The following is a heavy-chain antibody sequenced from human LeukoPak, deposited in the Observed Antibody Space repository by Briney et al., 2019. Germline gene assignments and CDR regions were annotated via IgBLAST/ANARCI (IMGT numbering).Heavy chain of an antibody. CDR1: GFTFSSYG. CDR3: ATDAIRKQWLGRSHFDY. D-gene: IGHD6-19*01. CDR2: VSDDGGKT. V-gene: IGHV3-30*03. Sequence: QPGGSLRLSCAASGFTFSSYGIHWVRQAPGKGLEWVAAVSDDGGKTDYPESVKGRFTISRDNSDNTVYLQMNSLRGEDTAIYYCATDAIRKQWLGRSHFDYWGQGILVTVSS. J-gene: IGHJ4*02.